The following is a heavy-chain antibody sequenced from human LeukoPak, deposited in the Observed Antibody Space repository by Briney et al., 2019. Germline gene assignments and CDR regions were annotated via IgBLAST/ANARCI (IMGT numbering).Heavy chain of an antibody. D-gene: IGHD6-6*01. Sequence: PSETLSLTCAVSGYSISSGNYWGWIRQPPGKGLDWIGSIYYSGSTYYNPSLKSRVTISVDTSKNQFSLKLSSVTAADTAVYYCASLLTEYSSSSRDYWGRGTLVTVSS. CDR3: ASLLTEYSSSSRDY. CDR2: IYYSGST. J-gene: IGHJ4*02. V-gene: IGHV4-38-2*01. CDR1: GYSISSGNY.